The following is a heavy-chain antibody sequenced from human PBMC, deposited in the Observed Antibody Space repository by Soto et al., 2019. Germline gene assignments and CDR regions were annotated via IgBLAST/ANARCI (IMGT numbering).Heavy chain of an antibody. Sequence: ASVKVACKASGYTFTSYGISWVRQAPGQGFEWMGWISAYNGNTNYAQKLQGRVTMTTDTSTSTAYMELRSLRSDDTAVYYCARERHYDILTGYFDFDYWGQGTLVTVSS. V-gene: IGHV1-18*01. CDR1: GYTFTSYG. CDR3: ARERHYDILTGYFDFDY. J-gene: IGHJ4*02. D-gene: IGHD3-9*01. CDR2: ISAYNGNT.